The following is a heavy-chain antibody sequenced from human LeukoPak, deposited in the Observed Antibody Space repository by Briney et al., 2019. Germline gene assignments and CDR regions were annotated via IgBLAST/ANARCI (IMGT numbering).Heavy chain of an antibody. Sequence: GGSLRLSCAASGFTFSSYDMHWVRQATGKGLEWVSAIGTAGDTYYPGSVKGRFTISRENAKNSLYLQMNSLRAGDTAVYYCARGEARKHIFAYGGKGPLVPVSS. CDR1: GFTFSSYD. D-gene: IGHD2-21*01. V-gene: IGHV3-13*01. CDR3: ARGEARKHIFAY. CDR2: IGTAGDT. J-gene: IGHJ4*02.